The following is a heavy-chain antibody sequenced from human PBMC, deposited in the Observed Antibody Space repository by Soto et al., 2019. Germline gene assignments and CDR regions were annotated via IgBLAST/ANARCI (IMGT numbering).Heavy chain of an antibody. CDR2: ISPDGSST. Sequence: PGGSLRLSCATSGFSFNTYWMHWVRQAPGTGLVWVSRISPDGSSTKYADSVKGRFTISRDNAKNTLYLQMDSLRAEDTAVYYCARRLGSGSYHFDYWGPGTLVTVSS. D-gene: IGHD3-10*01. V-gene: IGHV3-74*01. J-gene: IGHJ4*02. CDR3: ARRLGSGSYHFDY. CDR1: GFSFNTYW.